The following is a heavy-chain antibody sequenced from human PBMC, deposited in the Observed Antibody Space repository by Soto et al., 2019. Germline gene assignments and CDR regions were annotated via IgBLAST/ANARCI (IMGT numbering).Heavy chain of an antibody. Sequence: QVQLQESGPGLVRPSETLSLTCTVSGGSIRSYYWSWIRQPPGKGLEWIGYIYFGGSSNYNPSLKSRVTMSIDTSKNQCSLNLTSVTAADTAVYYCAKDVRAVAGLHFDYWGQGTLVTVSS. CDR3: AKDVRAVAGLHFDY. D-gene: IGHD6-19*01. V-gene: IGHV4-59*01. J-gene: IGHJ4*02. CDR1: GGSIRSYY. CDR2: IYFGGSS.